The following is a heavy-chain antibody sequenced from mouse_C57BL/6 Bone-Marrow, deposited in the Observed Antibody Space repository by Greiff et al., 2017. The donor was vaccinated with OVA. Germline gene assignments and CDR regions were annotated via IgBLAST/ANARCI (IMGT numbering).Heavy chain of an antibody. CDR3: TRSGDYYGSRYYAMDY. CDR1: GYTFTDYE. D-gene: IGHD1-1*01. CDR2: IDPETGGT. Sequence: LQESGAELVRPGASVTLSCKASGYTFTDYEMHWVKQTPVHGLEWIGAIDPETGGTAYNQKFKGKAILTADKSSSTAYMELRSLTSEDSAVYYCTRSGDYYGSRYYAMDYWGQGTSVTVSS. J-gene: IGHJ4*01. V-gene: IGHV1-15*01.